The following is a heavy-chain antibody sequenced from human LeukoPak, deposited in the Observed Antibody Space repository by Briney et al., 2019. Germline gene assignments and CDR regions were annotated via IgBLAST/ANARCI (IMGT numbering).Heavy chain of an antibody. D-gene: IGHD5-24*01. J-gene: IGHJ4*02. V-gene: IGHV4-39*07. CDR2: IYYSGST. CDR3: ARYSRDGYNYPDY. CDR1: GFSLNTSGVG. Sequence: SGPTLVNPTQTLTLTCTFSGFSLNTSGVGVGWIRQPPGKGLEWIGSIYYSGSTYYNPSLKSRVTISVDTSKNQFSLKLSSVTAADTAVYYCARYSRDGYNYPDYWGQGTLVTVSS.